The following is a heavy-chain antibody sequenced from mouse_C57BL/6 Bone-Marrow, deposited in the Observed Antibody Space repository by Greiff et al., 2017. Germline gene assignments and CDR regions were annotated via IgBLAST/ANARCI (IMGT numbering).Heavy chain of an antibody. D-gene: IGHD1-1*01. CDR3: ARGYYGSRAWFAY. CDR1: GFTFSSYA. V-gene: IGHV5-4*01. J-gene: IGHJ3*01. Sequence: EVQGVESGGGLVKPGGSLKLSCAASGFTFSSYAMSWVRQTPEKRLEWVATISDGGSYTYYPDNVKGRFTISRDNAKNNLYLQMSHLKSEDTAMYYWARGYYGSRAWFAYWGQGTLVTVSA. CDR2: ISDGGSYT.